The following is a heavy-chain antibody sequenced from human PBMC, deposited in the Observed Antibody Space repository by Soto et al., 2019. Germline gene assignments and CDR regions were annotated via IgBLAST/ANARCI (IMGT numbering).Heavy chain of an antibody. J-gene: IGHJ4*02. V-gene: IGHV1-8*01. CDR1: GYTFTSYD. CDR3: ARVGYYYDSSGYYLSFDY. D-gene: IGHD3-22*01. CDR2: MNPNSGNT. Sequence: QVQLVQSVAEVKKPGASVKVSCKASGYTFTSYDINWVRQATGQGLEWMGWMNPNSGNTGYAQKFQGRVTMTRNTSISTAYMELSSLRSEDTAVYYCARVGYYYDSSGYYLSFDYWGQGTLVTVSS.